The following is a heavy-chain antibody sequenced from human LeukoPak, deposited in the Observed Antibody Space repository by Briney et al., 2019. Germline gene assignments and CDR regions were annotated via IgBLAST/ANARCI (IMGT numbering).Heavy chain of an antibody. CDR3: ARAVTQLLYYFDY. J-gene: IGHJ4*02. CDR2: INPNSGGT. D-gene: IGHD2-2*01. V-gene: IGHV1-2*02. CDR1: GYTFTGYY. Sequence: ASVKVSCKASGYTFTGYYMHWVRQAPGQGLEWMGWINPNSGGTNYAQEFQGRVTMTRDTSISTAYMELSRLRSDDTAVYYCARAVTQLLYYFDYWGQGTLVTVSS.